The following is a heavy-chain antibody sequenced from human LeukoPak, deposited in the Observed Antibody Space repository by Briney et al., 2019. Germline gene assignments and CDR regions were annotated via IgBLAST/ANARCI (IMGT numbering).Heavy chain of an antibody. Sequence: GGSLRLSCAASGFTFSSYSMNWVRQAPGKGLEWVSSISSSSSYIYYADSVKGRFTISRDNAKNSLYLQMNSLRAEDTAVYYCARDGDIVVVGNYFDYWGQGTLVTVSS. V-gene: IGHV3-21*01. CDR3: ARDGDIVVVGNYFDY. CDR1: GFTFSSYS. J-gene: IGHJ4*02. CDR2: ISSSSSYI. D-gene: IGHD2-15*01.